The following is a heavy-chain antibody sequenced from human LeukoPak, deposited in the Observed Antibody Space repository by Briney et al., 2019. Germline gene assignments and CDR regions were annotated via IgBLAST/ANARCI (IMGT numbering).Heavy chain of an antibody. D-gene: IGHD6-13*01. Sequence: GGPLRLSCAASGFTFSNYSMNWVRQAPGKGLEWVSSISSSSSYIYYADSVKGRFTISRDNAKNSLYLQMNSLRAEDTAVYYCARVAAGTSNYFDYWGQGTLVTVSS. CDR1: GFTFSNYS. CDR2: ISSSSSYI. V-gene: IGHV3-21*01. J-gene: IGHJ4*02. CDR3: ARVAAGTSNYFDY.